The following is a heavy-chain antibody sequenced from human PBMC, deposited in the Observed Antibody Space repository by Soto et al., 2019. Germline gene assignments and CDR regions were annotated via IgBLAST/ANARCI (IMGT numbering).Heavy chain of an antibody. CDR2: IYPADSET. D-gene: IGHD3-22*01. V-gene: IGHV5-51*01. CDR3: ARRPWLSGYYDY. J-gene: IGHJ4*02. Sequence: GESLKISCKGSGYSFFSHWIGWVRQMPGKGLEWVGIIYPADSETRYSPSFQGQVTISVDKSINTAYLQWSSLKASDTAMYYCARRPWLSGYYDYWGQGTLVIVSS. CDR1: GYSFFSHW.